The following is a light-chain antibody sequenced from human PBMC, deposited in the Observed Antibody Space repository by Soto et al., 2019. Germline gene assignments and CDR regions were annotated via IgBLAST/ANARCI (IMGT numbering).Light chain of an antibody. CDR2: LGS. V-gene: IGKV2-28*01. CDR3: MQALQTPWT. Sequence: DIVMTQSPLSLLVTPGEPASISCRSVQSLLHTNGYTYLDWYLQKPGQSPQLLIYLGSTRASGVPDRFSGSGSGTDFTLKISRVEAEDVGVYYCMQALQTPWTFGQGTKLEIK. CDR1: QSLLHTNGYTY. J-gene: IGKJ2*02.